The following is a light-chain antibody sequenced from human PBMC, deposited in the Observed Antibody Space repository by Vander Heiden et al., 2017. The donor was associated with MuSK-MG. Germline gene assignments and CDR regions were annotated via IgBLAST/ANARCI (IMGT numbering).Light chain of an antibody. CDR2: AAS. V-gene: IGKV1-39*01. J-gene: IGKJ3*01. Sequence: DLQMPQSPSSLSASVGDRVTITCRASQSISSYLNWYQQKPGKAPKLLIYAASSLQSRVPSRFSGSGSGTDFTLTISRLQPEDFATYYCQQSDSTPLTFGHGTKVDIK. CDR3: QQSDSTPLT. CDR1: QSISSY.